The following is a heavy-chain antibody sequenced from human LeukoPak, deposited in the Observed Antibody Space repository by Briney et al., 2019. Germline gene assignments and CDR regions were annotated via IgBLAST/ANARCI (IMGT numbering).Heavy chain of an antibody. CDR1: GFIFSSYA. CDR2: ISSNGGST. J-gene: IGHJ2*01. CDR3: ARVGGSGSYWYFDL. Sequence: GGSLRLSCAASGFIFSSYAMHWVRQAPGRGLEYVSAISSNGGSTYYADSVKGRFTISRDNSKNTLYLQMGSLTVEDMAVYYCARVGGSGSYWYFDLWGRGTLVTVPS. D-gene: IGHD3-16*01. V-gene: IGHV3-64*02.